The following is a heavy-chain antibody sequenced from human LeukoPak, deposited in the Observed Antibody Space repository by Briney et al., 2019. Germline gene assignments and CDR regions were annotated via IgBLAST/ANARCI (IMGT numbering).Heavy chain of an antibody. Sequence: SETLSLTCTVSGGSMTNYYWTWIRQSPGKGLEWIGHTYYSGNTNYNPSLKSRVTISIDTSKNQFSLKLSSVTAADTAVYYCARSYSPLEYYGMDVWGQGTTVTVSS. J-gene: IGHJ6*02. V-gene: IGHV4-59*08. CDR3: ARSYSPLEYYGMDV. D-gene: IGHD1-26*01. CDR2: TYYSGNT. CDR1: GGSMTNYY.